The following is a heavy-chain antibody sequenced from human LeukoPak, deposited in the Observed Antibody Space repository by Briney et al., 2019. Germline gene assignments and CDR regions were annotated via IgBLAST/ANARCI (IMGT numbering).Heavy chain of an antibody. CDR2: ISGGSA. CDR3: AKDRSSRYDFWSGSFSHYYYYYMDV. Sequence: PGGSLRLSCAASGFTFSSYAMSWVRHAPGKGLEWVSAISGGSADYADSVKGRFSISIDNSKNTLYLQMNSLRAEDTAVYYCAKDRSSRYDFWSGSFSHYYYYYMDVWGKGTTVTVSS. J-gene: IGHJ6*03. D-gene: IGHD3-3*01. V-gene: IGHV3-23*01. CDR1: GFTFSSYA.